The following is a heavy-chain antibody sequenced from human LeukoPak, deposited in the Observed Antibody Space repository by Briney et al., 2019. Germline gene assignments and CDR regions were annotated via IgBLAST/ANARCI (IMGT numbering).Heavy chain of an antibody. J-gene: IGHJ4*02. Sequence: GGSLRLSCAASGFTFSSYAMHWVRQAPGKGLEWVAVISYDGSNKYYADSVKGRFTISRDNSKNTLYLQMNSLRAEDTAVYYCARDPSGVVPAAMAYWGQGTLVTVSS. D-gene: IGHD2-2*01. CDR3: ARDPSGVVPAAMAY. CDR1: GFTFSSYA. CDR2: ISYDGSNK. V-gene: IGHV3-30-3*01.